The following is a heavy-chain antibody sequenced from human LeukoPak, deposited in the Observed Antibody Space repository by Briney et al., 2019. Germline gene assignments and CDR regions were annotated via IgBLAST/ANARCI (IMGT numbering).Heavy chain of an antibody. CDR1: GGTFSSYA. CDR2: IIPIFGTA. CDR3: ARDFGGYCSSTSCPPDY. Sequence: SVKVSCKASGGTFSSYAISWVRQAPGQGLEWMGGIIPIFGTANYAQKFQGRVTMTRDTSISTAYMELSRLRSDDTAVYYCARDFGGYCSSTSCPPDYWGQGTLVTVSS. J-gene: IGHJ4*02. V-gene: IGHV1-69*05. D-gene: IGHD2-2*01.